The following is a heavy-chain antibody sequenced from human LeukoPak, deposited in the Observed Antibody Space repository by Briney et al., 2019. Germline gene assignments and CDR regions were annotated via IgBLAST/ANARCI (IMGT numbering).Heavy chain of an antibody. Sequence: SETLSLTCTVSGGSISSGSYYWSWIRQPAGKGLEWIGRTYTSGSTNYNPSLKSRVTISVDTSKNQFSLKLSSVTAADTAVYYCARESSSSTYNWFDPWGQGTLVTVSS. D-gene: IGHD6-6*01. CDR2: TYTSGST. J-gene: IGHJ5*02. CDR3: ARESSSSTYNWFDP. CDR1: GGSISSGSYY. V-gene: IGHV4-61*02.